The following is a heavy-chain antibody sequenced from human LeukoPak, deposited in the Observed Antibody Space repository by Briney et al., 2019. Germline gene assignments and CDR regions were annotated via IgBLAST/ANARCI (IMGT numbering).Heavy chain of an antibody. Sequence: GGSLRLSCSASRFTFSTYTMNRVRQAPGRGLEWISSIDLSSTYIYYADSVKGRFTISRDNAQNSLYLQLNSLKAEDTAVYYCTRGSYGDYEYWGQGTLVTVSS. D-gene: IGHD4-17*01. J-gene: IGHJ4*02. CDR1: RFTFSTYT. V-gene: IGHV3-21*01. CDR2: IDLSSTYI. CDR3: TRGSYGDYEY.